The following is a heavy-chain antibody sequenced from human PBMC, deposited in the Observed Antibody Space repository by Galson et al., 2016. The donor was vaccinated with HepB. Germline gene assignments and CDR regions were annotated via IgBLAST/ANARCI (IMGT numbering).Heavy chain of an antibody. CDR3: TSGLVRGVISF. CDR2: IYHSGST. D-gene: IGHD3-10*01. V-gene: IGHV4-4*02. J-gene: IGHJ4*02. Sequence: SETLSLTCAVSGASISINNWWSWVRQPPGKGLEWIGEIYHSGSTNYNPSLKSRVSISVDKSKNQFSLKLSSVTAADTAVYHCTSGLVRGVISFWGQGFLVSVSS. CDR1: GASISINNW.